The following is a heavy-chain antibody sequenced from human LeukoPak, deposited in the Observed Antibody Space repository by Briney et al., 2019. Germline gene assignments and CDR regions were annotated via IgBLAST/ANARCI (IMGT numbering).Heavy chain of an antibody. D-gene: IGHD3-10*01. CDR2: IYSDGSP. J-gene: IGHJ4*02. CDR3: ARVGYYASGPFSYFDY. CDR1: GFAVSNNY. Sequence: GGSLRLSCAASGFAVSNNYMGWVRQAPGKGLEWVSVIYSDGSPYYADSVRGRFTISRDNSKNTLYLQMNSLSVEDTAVYYCARVGYYASGPFSYFDYWGQGTLVTVSS. V-gene: IGHV3-66*01.